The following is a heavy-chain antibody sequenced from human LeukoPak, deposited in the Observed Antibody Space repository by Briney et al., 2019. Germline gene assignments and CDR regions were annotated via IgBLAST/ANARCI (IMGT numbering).Heavy chain of an antibody. CDR3: ATDRDSSRQKRFDY. D-gene: IGHD6-13*01. V-gene: IGHV3-48*04. Sequence: GGSLRLSRAASGFTFSSYSMNWVRQAPGKGLEWVSFISSSSSTIYYADSVKGRFTISRDNAKNSLYLQMNSLGAEDTAVYYCATDRDSSRQKRFDYWGQGTLVTVSS. CDR1: GFTFSSYS. J-gene: IGHJ4*02. CDR2: ISSSSSTI.